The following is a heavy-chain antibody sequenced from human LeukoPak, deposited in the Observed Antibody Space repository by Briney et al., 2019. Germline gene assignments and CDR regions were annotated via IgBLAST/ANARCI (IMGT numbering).Heavy chain of an antibody. J-gene: IGHJ3*02. Sequence: PSETLSLTCTVSGGSISSYYWSWIRQPPGKGLEWIGYIYYSGSTNYSPSLKSRVTISVDTSKNQFSLKLSSVTAADTAVYYCARAAPYDSSGYYYGSLHDAFDIWGQGTMVTVSS. CDR1: GGSISSYY. CDR2: IYYSGST. D-gene: IGHD3-22*01. V-gene: IGHV4-59*01. CDR3: ARAAPYDSSGYYYGSLHDAFDI.